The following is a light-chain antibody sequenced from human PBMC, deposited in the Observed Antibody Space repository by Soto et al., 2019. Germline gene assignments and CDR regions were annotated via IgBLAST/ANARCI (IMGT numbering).Light chain of an antibody. V-gene: IGKV1-39*01. CDR2: AAS. Sequence: DIQMTQSPSSLSASVGDRVTITCRASQSISSYLNWYQQKPGKAPKLLIYAASSLQSGVPSRFSGSGSGTDFTLTNSSLQPEDFATYYCQPSYSTPWTFGQGTKVEIK. J-gene: IGKJ1*01. CDR1: QSISSY. CDR3: QPSYSTPWT.